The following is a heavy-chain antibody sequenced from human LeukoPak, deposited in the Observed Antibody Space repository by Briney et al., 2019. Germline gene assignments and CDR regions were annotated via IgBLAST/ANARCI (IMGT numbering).Heavy chain of an antibody. Sequence: SETLSLTCTVSGGSINNYYWGWIRQPPGKGLEWIGSIYYSGSTYYNPSLKSRVTISVDTSKNQFSLKLSSVTAADTAVYYCARGSLRLWTYNWFDPWGQGTLVTVSS. V-gene: IGHV4-39*07. J-gene: IGHJ5*02. CDR1: GGSINNYY. CDR2: IYYSGST. D-gene: IGHD3/OR15-3a*01. CDR3: ARGSLRLWTYNWFDP.